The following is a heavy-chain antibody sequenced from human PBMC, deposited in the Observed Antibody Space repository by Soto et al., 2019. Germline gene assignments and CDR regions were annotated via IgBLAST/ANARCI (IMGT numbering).Heavy chain of an antibody. D-gene: IGHD2-15*01. CDR3: ARSEEDSDYYYYGLDV. CDR1: GDSVSSSSVA. CDR2: TYYRSRWYS. Sequence: SQTLSLTCVISGDSVSSSSVAWNWVRQSPSRGPEWLGRTYYRSRWYSDFAVSVRGRIVINADTSKNQFSLQLNSVTPEDTAVYFCARSEEDSDYYYYGLDVWRQGTTVTVSS. J-gene: IGHJ6*02. V-gene: IGHV6-1*01.